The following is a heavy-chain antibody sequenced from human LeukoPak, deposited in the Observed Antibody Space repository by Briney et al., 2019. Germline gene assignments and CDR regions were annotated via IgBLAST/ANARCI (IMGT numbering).Heavy chain of an antibody. V-gene: IGHV1-2*02. D-gene: IGHD5-18*01. CDR3: ARGYSYGYFPDF. Sequence: ASVKVSCKASGYSFTGYYIHWVRQAPAQGLEWTGWISPNSGGTFSAQKFQDRVSMTTDTSIKTAYMEMSSLRSDDTAIYYCARGYSYGYFPDFWAQGTLVTVSS. CDR2: ISPNSGGT. J-gene: IGHJ4*02. CDR1: GYSFTGYY.